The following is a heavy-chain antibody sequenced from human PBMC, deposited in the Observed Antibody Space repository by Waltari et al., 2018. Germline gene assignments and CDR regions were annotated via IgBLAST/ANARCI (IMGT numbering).Heavy chain of an antibody. D-gene: IGHD6-19*01. CDR1: GFTFSSYG. CDR3: AKFGAVAGTGVSDY. J-gene: IGHJ4*02. CDR2: IRYDGSNK. Sequence: QVQLVESGGGVVQPGGSLRLSCAASGFTFSSYGMHWVGQAPGKELEWVAFIRYDGSNKYYADSVKGRFTISRDNSKNTLYLQMNSLRAEDTAVYYCAKFGAVAGTGVSDYWGQGTLVTVSS. V-gene: IGHV3-30*02.